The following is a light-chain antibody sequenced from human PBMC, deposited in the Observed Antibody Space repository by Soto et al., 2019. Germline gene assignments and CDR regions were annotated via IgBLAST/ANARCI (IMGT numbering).Light chain of an antibody. CDR1: NSDIGAYDY. V-gene: IGLV2-14*01. CDR2: EVT. Sequence: QSALTQPASVSGSPGQSITISCTGSNSDIGAYDYVSWYQQHPGKHPTLLIYEVTFRPSGVPNRFSGSKSGNTATLTISGLLTEDEADYYCGSYASATLIFGGGTKVTVL. J-gene: IGLJ2*01. CDR3: GSYASATLI.